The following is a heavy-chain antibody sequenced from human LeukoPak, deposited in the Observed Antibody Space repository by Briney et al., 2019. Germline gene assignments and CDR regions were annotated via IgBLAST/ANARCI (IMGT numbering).Heavy chain of an antibody. J-gene: IGHJ6*02. D-gene: IGHD3-9*01. CDR1: GGTFSSYA. CDR2: IIPIFGTA. Sequence: GASVKVSCKASGGTFSSYAISWVRQAPGQGLEWMGGIIPIFGTANYAQKFQGRVTITADESTSTAYMELSSLRSEDTAVYYCARDDLFGPPYDILTGYPYYYGMDVWGQGTTVTVSS. CDR3: ARDDLFGPPYDILTGYPYYYGMDV. V-gene: IGHV1-69*13.